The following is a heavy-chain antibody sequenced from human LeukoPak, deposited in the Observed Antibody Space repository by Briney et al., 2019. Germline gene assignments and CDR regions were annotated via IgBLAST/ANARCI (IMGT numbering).Heavy chain of an antibody. D-gene: IGHD3/OR15-3a*01. CDR1: GYTLTGYY. J-gene: IGHJ5*02. Sequence: ASVKVSCKASGYTLTGYYMHWVRQAPGQGLEWMGWINPNSGGTNYAQKFQGRVTMTSNASINTAYMELSSLTSDDTAVYYCTRGPFSDWLTQSWFDPWGQGTLVTVSS. V-gene: IGHV1-2*02. CDR3: TRGPFSDWLTQSWFDP. CDR2: INPNSGGT.